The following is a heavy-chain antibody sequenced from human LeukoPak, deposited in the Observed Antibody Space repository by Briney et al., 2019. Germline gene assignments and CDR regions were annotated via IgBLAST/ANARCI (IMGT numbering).Heavy chain of an antibody. J-gene: IGHJ5*02. V-gene: IGHV5-51*01. Sequence: GESLKISCKGSGYSFTSYWTDWVRQMPGKGLEWMGIIYPGDSDTRYSPSFQGQVTISADKSISTAYLQWSSLKASDTAMYYCARHSLYSSSWYTNWFDPWGQGTLVTVSS. CDR1: GYSFTSYW. CDR3: ARHSLYSSSWYTNWFDP. CDR2: IYPGDSDT. D-gene: IGHD6-13*01.